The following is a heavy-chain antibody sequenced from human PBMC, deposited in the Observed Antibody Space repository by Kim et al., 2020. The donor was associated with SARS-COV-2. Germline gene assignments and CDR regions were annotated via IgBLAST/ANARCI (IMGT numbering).Heavy chain of an antibody. V-gene: IGHV3-23*01. D-gene: IGHD3-9*01. Sequence: GGSLRLSCAASGFTFSSYAMSWVRQAPGKGLEWVSAISGSGGSTYYADSVKGRFTISRDNSKNTLYLQMNSLRAEDTAVYYCAKVAEARYFDWLFFDYWGQGTLVTVSS. CDR3: AKVAEARYFDWLFFDY. J-gene: IGHJ4*02. CDR1: GFTFSSYA. CDR2: ISGSGGST.